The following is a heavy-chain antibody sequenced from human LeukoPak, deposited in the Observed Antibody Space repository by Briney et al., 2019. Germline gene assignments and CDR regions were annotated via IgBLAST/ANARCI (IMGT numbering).Heavy chain of an antibody. D-gene: IGHD2-15*01. CDR3: ARGGGYCSGGNCEAKIDY. J-gene: IGHJ4*02. V-gene: IGHV1-2*02. CDR1: GYTFTGHY. Sequence: ASVKVSCKASGYTFTGHYMHWVRQAPGQGLEWMGWINPNTDVTKYAQKFQGRVTMTTDTSISTAYMEVSRLRSDDTALYYCARGGGYCSGGNCEAKIDYWGQGTLVTVSS. CDR2: INPNTDVT.